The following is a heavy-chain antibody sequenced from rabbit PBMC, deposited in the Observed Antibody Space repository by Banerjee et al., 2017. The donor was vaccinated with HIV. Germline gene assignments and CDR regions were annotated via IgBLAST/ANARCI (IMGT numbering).Heavy chain of an antibody. J-gene: IGHJ4*01. Sequence: QEQLVESGGGLVQPEGSLTLTCKASGFDFSSYAMCWVRQAPGKGPEWIACIGGGDGSTYYASWVNGRFTVSRSTSLHTVTLQMTSLTAADTATYFCARRYATGSGAYNLWGSGTLVTVS. CDR2: IGGGDGST. D-gene: IGHD1-1*01. CDR3: ARRYATGSGAYNL. V-gene: IGHV1S47*01. CDR1: GFDFSSYA.